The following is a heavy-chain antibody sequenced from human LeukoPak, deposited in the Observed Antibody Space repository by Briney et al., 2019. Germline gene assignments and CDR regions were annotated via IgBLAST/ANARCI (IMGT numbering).Heavy chain of an antibody. Sequence: GGPLRLSCAASGLTYSTYSIHWVRQAPGKGLEWVSALCDSGGGTFCAASVKGRFTISRDNSKNTLYLQMNNLRPDDTAVYYCARDFGYWGQGTLVTVSS. CDR2: LCDSGGGT. V-gene: IGHV3-23*01. J-gene: IGHJ4*02. CDR1: GLTYSTYS. CDR3: ARDFGY.